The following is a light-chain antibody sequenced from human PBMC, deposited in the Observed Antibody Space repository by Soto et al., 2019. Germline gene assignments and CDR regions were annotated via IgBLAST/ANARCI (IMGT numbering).Light chain of an antibody. CDR1: SSNIGAGYD. Sequence: QSVLTQPPSVSGAPGQRVTISCTGSSSNIGAGYDVHWYQQLPGTAPKLLIYGNSNRLSGVPDRFSGSKSGTSASLAITGLQAEDEADYYCQSYDSSLSGCVFGGGTKLTVL. V-gene: IGLV1-40*01. CDR3: QSYDSSLSGCV. J-gene: IGLJ2*01. CDR2: GNS.